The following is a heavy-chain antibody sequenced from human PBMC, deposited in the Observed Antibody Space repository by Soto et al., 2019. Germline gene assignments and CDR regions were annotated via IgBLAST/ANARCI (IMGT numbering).Heavy chain of an antibody. Sequence: QVQLVQSGAEVKKPGASVKVSCKASGYTFTSYYMHWVRQAPGQGLEWMGIINPSGGSTSYAQKFQGKVSMTRDTSTSTVYMELSSLRSEDTAVYYCATNLRVGWVYGMDVWGQGTTVTVSS. CDR1: GYTFTSYY. D-gene: IGHD1-26*01. J-gene: IGHJ6*02. CDR2: INPSGGST. V-gene: IGHV1-46*01. CDR3: ATNLRVGWVYGMDV.